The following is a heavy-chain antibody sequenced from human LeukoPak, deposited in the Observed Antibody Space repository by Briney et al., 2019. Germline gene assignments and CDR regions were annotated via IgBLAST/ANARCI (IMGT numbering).Heavy chain of an antibody. V-gene: IGHV1-69*13. Sequence: ASVKVSCKASGGTFSSYAISWVRQAPGQGLEWMGGIIPIFGTANYAQKFQGRVTITADESTSTAYMELSSLRSEDTAVYYCARGRIAAAGTDFDYWGQGTLVTVSS. CDR2: IIPIFGTA. CDR1: GGTFSSYA. D-gene: IGHD6-13*01. CDR3: ARGRIAAAGTDFDY. J-gene: IGHJ4*02.